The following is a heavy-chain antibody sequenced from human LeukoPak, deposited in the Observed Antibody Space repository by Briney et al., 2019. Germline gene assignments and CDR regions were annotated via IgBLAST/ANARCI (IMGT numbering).Heavy chain of an antibody. Sequence: SKTLSLTCAVYGGSFSGYYWSWIRQPPGKGLEWIGEINHSGSTNYNPSLKSRVTISVDTSKNQFSLKLSSVTAADTAVYYCARGFRITMVRGVKGWFDPWGQGTLVTVSS. D-gene: IGHD3-10*01. CDR2: INHSGST. J-gene: IGHJ5*02. V-gene: IGHV4-34*01. CDR1: GGSFSGYY. CDR3: ARGFRITMVRGVKGWFDP.